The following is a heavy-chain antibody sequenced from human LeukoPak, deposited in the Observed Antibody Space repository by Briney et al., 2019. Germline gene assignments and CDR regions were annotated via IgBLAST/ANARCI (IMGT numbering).Heavy chain of an antibody. J-gene: IGHJ5*02. V-gene: IGHV4-34*01. CDR1: GESFSGYY. D-gene: IGHD3-22*01. CDR2: INHSGSA. Sequence: SETLSLTCAVYGESFSGYYWSWIRQPPGKGLELIGEINHSGSANYNPSLKSRVTISVDTSTNQFSLKLSSVTAADTAVYYCARGIRITMIVVVISNWFDPWGRGTLVTVSS. CDR3: ARGIRITMIVVVISNWFDP.